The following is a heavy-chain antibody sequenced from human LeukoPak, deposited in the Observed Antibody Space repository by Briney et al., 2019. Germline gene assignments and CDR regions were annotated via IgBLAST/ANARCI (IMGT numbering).Heavy chain of an antibody. J-gene: IGHJ4*02. V-gene: IGHV4-59*01. Sequence: SETLSLTCTVSGGSLSSYYWSWIRQPPGKGLEWIGYIYYSGSTNYNPSLKSRVTISVDKSKNQFSLKLSSVTAADTAAYYCARGYNWNYPDYWGQGTLGTVSS. CDR3: ARGYNWNYPDY. CDR1: GGSLSSYY. CDR2: IYYSGST. D-gene: IGHD1-20*01.